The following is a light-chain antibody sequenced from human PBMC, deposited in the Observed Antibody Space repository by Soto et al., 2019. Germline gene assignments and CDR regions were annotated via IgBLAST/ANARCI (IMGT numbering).Light chain of an antibody. CDR2: RNN. V-gene: IGLV1-44*01. CDR1: SSNIGSNT. J-gene: IGLJ1*01. Sequence: QSVLTQPPSAFGTPGQRVTISCSGSSSNIGSNTVNWYQLLPGTAPKLLIYRNNQRPSGVPDRFSGSKSGTSASLAISGLQSEDEADYYCAVWDDSLNGRYVFGTGTKVTVL. CDR3: AVWDDSLNGRYV.